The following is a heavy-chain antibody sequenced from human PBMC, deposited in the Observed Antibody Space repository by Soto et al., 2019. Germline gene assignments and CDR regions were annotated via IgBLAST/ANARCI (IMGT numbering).Heavy chain of an antibody. CDR3: ARDDSFAFDI. J-gene: IGHJ3*02. D-gene: IGHD2-21*01. CDR2: IRGTT. Sequence: GGSLRLSCAASGFTCTSYSMNWVRQAPGKGLEWVSYIRGTTHYADSVKGRFTISRDNARSSLYLQMNSLRADDTAVYYCARDDSFAFDIWGQGTMVTVSS. CDR1: GFTCTSYS. V-gene: IGHV3-48*01.